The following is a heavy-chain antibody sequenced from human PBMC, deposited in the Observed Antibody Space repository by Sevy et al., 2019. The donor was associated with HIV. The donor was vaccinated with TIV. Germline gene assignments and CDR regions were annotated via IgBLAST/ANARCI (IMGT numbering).Heavy chain of an antibody. V-gene: IGHV1-18*01. J-gene: IGHJ6*02. Sequence: ASVKVSCKASGYTFTSYGISWVRQAPGQGLEWMGWISAYNGNTNYAQKLQGRVTMTTDTSTSTAYMERRSLRSDDTAVYYCARDHASRSSYYYYYYGMDVWGQGTTVTVSS. CDR2: ISAYNGNT. CDR3: ARDHASRSSYYYYYYGMDV. D-gene: IGHD6-13*01. CDR1: GYTFTSYG.